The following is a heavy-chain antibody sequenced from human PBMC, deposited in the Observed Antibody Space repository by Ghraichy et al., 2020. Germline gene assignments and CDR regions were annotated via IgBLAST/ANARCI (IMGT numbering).Heavy chain of an antibody. CDR3: ARDSLEPGWSGYKIWQGDYYYGMDV. D-gene: IGHD5-24*01. V-gene: IGHV4-59*01. J-gene: IGHJ6*02. CDR2: IYYSGST. CDR1: GGSISSYY. Sequence: SETLSLTCTVSGGSISSYYWSWIRQPPGKGLEWIGYIYYSGSTNYNPSLKSRVTISVDTSKNQFSLKLSSVTAADTAVYYCARDSLEPGWSGYKIWQGDYYYGMDVWGQGTTVTVSS.